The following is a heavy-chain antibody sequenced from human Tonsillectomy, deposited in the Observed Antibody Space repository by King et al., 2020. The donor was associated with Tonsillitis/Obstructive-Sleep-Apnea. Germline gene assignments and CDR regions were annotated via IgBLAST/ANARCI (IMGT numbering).Heavy chain of an antibody. CDR1: GFTFSSYG. D-gene: IGHD3-22*01. CDR2: ISYDGSNE. CDR3: AKDSRSAYYYDSSGPEY. V-gene: IGHV3-30*18. Sequence: VQLVESGGGVVQPGRSLRLSCAASGFTFSSYGMHWVRQAPGKGLEWVAVISYDGSNEYHAESVKGRFTISRDNSKNTLYLQMNSLRAEDTAVYYCAKDSRSAYYYDSSGPEYWGQGTLVTVSS. J-gene: IGHJ4*02.